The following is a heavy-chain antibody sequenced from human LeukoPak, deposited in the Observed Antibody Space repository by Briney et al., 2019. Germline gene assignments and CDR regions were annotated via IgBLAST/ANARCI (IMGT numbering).Heavy chain of an antibody. J-gene: IGHJ4*02. CDR1: GFTFSSSA. CDR3: AKGPYSSSWDYFDY. CDR2: ISGSGGST. Sequence: GGSLRLSCAVSGFTFSSSAMSWVRQAPGKGLEWVSGISGSGGSTYYADSVKGRFTISRDNSKNTLYLQMSSLRAEDTAVYYCAKGPYSSSWDYFDYWGQGTLVTVSS. D-gene: IGHD6-13*01. V-gene: IGHV3-23*01.